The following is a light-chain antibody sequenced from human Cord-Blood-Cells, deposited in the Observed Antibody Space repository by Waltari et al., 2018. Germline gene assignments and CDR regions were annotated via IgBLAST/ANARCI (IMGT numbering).Light chain of an antibody. Sequence: QSALTQPRSVFGSPGPSVTISCTGTSSDVGGYNYVSWYQQHPGKAPTLMIYDVSKRPSGVPDRFSGSKSGNTASLTISGLQAEDEADYYCCSYAGSYTFVFGTGTKVTVL. CDR2: DVS. J-gene: IGLJ1*01. CDR3: CSYAGSYTFV. V-gene: IGLV2-11*01. CDR1: SSDVGGYNY.